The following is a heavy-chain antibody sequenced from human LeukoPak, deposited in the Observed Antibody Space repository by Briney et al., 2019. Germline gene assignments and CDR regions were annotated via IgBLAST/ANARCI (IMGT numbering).Heavy chain of an antibody. V-gene: IGHV4-4*07. Sequence: PSETLSLTCTVSGGSISSYYWSWIRQPAGKGLEWIGSVFYTGSAYYNSSLKSRVIISVDTSKNQFSLRLNSVTAADMAVYYCIRQWLWRAVWGKGTTVTVSS. CDR2: VFYTGSA. CDR3: IRQWLWRAV. D-gene: IGHD6-19*01. J-gene: IGHJ6*03. CDR1: GGSISSYY.